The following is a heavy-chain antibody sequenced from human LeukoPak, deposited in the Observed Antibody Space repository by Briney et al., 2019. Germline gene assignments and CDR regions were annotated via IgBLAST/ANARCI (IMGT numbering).Heavy chain of an antibody. J-gene: IGHJ4*02. CDR1: GYTFTGYY. V-gene: IGHV1-2*06. CDR2: INPNSGGT. CDR3: ARDLGYYDSSGYSRPYFDY. Sequence: GASVKVSFKASGYTFTGYYMHWVRQAPGQGLEWMGRINPNSGGTNYAQKFQGRVTMTRDTSISTAYMELSRLRSDDTAVYYCARDLGYYDSSGYSRPYFDYWGQGTLVTVSS. D-gene: IGHD3-22*01.